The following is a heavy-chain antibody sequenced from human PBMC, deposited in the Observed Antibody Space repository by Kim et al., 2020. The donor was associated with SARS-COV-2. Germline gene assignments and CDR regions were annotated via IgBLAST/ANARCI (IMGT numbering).Heavy chain of an antibody. CDR1: GFTFSSYA. CDR3: AKGRSLERVLVFDY. D-gene: IGHD3-3*01. J-gene: IGHJ4*02. CDR2: IWYDGSNK. Sequence: GGSLRLSCAASGFTFSSYAMHWVRQAPGKGLEWVAVIWYDGSNKYYADSVKGRFTISRDNSKNTLYLQMNSLRAEDTAVYYCAKGRSLERVLVFDYWGQGTLVTVSS. V-gene: IGHV3-33*06.